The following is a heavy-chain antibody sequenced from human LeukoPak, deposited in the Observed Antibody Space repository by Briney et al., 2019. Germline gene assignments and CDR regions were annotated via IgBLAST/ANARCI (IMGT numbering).Heavy chain of an antibody. CDR2: IGPTGDT. D-gene: IGHD3-10*01. V-gene: IGHV3-13*01. J-gene: IGHJ4*02. CDR3: ARAVPLARGVNYYDY. CDR1: GFTFSSSD. Sequence: GGSLRVSCAASGFTFSSSDMHWVRQATGKGLEWVSAIGPTGDTYYPGSVKGRFTISRENARNSLYLQMNSLRAGDTAVYYCARAVPLARGVNYYDYWGQGTLVAVSS.